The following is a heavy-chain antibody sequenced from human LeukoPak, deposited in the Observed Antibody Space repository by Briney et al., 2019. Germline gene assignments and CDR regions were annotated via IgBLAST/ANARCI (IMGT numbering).Heavy chain of an antibody. CDR3: ARGGARYLDS. CDR1: GLSFSSYT. D-gene: IGHD3-9*01. Sequence: GGSLRLSCVPSGLSFSSYTMSWVRHAPGKGLEWVAKMKEGGTDIHYVDSVKGRFTICRDNAKNSLCLQMSSLRAEDTAVYYCARGGARYLDSWGQGTLVTVSS. J-gene: IGHJ5*02. CDR2: MKEGGTDI. V-gene: IGHV3-7*01.